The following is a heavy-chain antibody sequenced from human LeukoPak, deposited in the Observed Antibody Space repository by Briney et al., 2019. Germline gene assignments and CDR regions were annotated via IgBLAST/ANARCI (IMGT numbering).Heavy chain of an antibody. V-gene: IGHV4-34*01. CDR2: INHSGST. D-gene: IGHD4-17*01. CDR1: GGSFSGYY. J-gene: IGHJ6*03. CDR3: ARVISDYEDYYYYMDV. Sequence: SETLSLTCAVYGGSFSGYYWSWIRQPPGKGLEWIGEINHSGSTNYNPSLKSRVTISVDTSKNQFSLKLSSVTAADTAVYYCARVISDYEDYYYYMDVWGKGTTVTVSS.